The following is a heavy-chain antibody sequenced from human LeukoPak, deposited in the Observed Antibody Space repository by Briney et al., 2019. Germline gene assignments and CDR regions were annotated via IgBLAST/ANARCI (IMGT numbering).Heavy chain of an antibody. CDR2: TYYRSKWYN. CDR1: GDSVSSNSAA. D-gene: IGHD5-18*01. J-gene: IGHJ6*03. V-gene: IGHV6-1*01. CDR3: ARVGYSYGRYYYYYYMDV. Sequence: SQTLSLTCAISGDSVSSNSAAWNWIRQSPSRGLEWLGRTYYRSKWYNDYAVPVKSRITINPDTSKNQFSLQLNSVTPEDTAVCYCARVGYSYGRYYYYYYMDVWGKGTTVTVSS.